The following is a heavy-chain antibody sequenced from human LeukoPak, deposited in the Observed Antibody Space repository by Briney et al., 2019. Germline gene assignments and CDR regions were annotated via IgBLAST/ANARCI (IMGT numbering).Heavy chain of an antibody. V-gene: IGHV3-7*03. CDR1: GFTFTNHW. CDR3: ARVAGNYYGSVYYFDY. Sequence: PGGSLRLSCVTSGFTFTNHWMSWVRQAPGKGLEWVANIREDGGHTNYVDSVKGRFTISRDNAKNSLYLQMNGLRAEDTAVYYCARVAGNYYGSVYYFDYWGQGTLVTVSS. D-gene: IGHD3-10*01. J-gene: IGHJ4*02. CDR2: IREDGGHT.